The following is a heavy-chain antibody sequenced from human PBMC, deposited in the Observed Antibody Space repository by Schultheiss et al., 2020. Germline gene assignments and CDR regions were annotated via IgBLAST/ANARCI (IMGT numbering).Heavy chain of an antibody. CDR1: GFTFSSYG. CDR3: AKDLHEGYSYGSCDY. Sequence: GGSLRLSCAASGFTFSSYGIHWVRQAPGKGLEWVTVISYDGSNKYYADSVKGRFTISRDNSKNTLYLQMNSLRAEDTAVYYCAKDLHEGYSYGSCDYWGQGTLVNGS. J-gene: IGHJ4*02. CDR2: ISYDGSNK. D-gene: IGHD5-18*01. V-gene: IGHV3-30*18.